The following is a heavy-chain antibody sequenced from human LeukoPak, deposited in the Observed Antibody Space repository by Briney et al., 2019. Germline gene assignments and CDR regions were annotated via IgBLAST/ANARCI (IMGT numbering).Heavy chain of an antibody. D-gene: IGHD2-21*02. Sequence: SETLSLTCTVSGGSISSGDHYWSWIRQHPGKGLEWIGHIYYSGSTYYNPSLKSRGIISVETSKNQFSLKLSSVTAADTAVYYCARTIPLVTRFDPWGQGTLVTVSS. CDR1: GGSISSGDHY. CDR2: IYYSGST. J-gene: IGHJ5*02. CDR3: ARTIPLVTRFDP. V-gene: IGHV4-31*03.